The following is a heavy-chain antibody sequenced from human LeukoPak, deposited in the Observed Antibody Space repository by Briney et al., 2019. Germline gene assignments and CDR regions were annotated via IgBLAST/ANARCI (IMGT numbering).Heavy chain of an antibody. J-gene: IGHJ4*02. CDR3: ARLPYCTSTSCSPYYIDS. Sequence: GESLKISCKGSGYSFTSYWIGWVRQMPGKGLEWMGIIYPGDSDTRYSPSFQGQVTISADKSISTAYLQWSSLKASDTAMYFCARLPYCTSTSCSPYYIDSWGQGTLVTVSS. D-gene: IGHD2-2*01. CDR1: GYSFTSYW. CDR2: IYPGDSDT. V-gene: IGHV5-51*01.